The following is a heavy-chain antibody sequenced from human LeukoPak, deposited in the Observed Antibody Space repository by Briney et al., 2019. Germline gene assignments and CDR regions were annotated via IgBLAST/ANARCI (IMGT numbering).Heavy chain of an antibody. CDR1: GFTFSTYG. D-gene: IGHD5-18*01. V-gene: IGHV3-74*01. CDR2: INSDGRST. J-gene: IGHJ4*02. Sequence: GGSLRLSCAASGFTFSTYGMNWVRQAPGKGLVWVSRINSDGRSTNYADSVKGRFSISRDNSKNTVYLQMDSLRADDSAVYYCAKNAGYSYGLYYFDYWGQGALVTVSS. CDR3: AKNAGYSYGLYYFDY.